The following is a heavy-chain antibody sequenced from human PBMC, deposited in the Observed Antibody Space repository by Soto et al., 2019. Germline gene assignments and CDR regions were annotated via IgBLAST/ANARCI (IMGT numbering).Heavy chain of an antibody. D-gene: IGHD5-12*01. V-gene: IGHV3-23*01. CDR3: AKEYGGGTSTITSYFDF. J-gene: IGHJ4*02. CDR2: ISGSGRST. Sequence: AGGSLRLPCAASGITFSNYALSWVRQAPGKGLEWVSGISGSGRSTYYADSVKGRFTISRDNSKNTLSLQMNSLRADDTAVYYCAKEYGGGTSTITSYFDFWGRGTLVTVSS. CDR1: GITFSNYA.